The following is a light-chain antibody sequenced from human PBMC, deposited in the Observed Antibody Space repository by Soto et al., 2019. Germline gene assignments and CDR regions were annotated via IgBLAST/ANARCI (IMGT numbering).Light chain of an antibody. CDR3: TSYTISSSWV. V-gene: IGLV2-14*01. CDR2: EVN. CDR1: SSDVGGY. J-gene: IGLJ3*02. Sequence: QSALTQPASVSGSPGQSITISCTGTSSDVGGYVSWYQQHPGKAPKLMIYEVNYRPSGVSNRFSGSKSGNTASLTISGLQTEDEADYYCTSYTISSSWVFGGGTKVTVL.